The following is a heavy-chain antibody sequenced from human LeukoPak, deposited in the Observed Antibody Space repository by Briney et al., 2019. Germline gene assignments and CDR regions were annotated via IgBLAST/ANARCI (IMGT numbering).Heavy chain of an antibody. D-gene: IGHD1-26*01. CDR1: GFTFSSYA. V-gene: IGHV3-23*01. J-gene: IGHJ4*02. CDR3: AKATRTNRLMGASNLNYFDY. CDR2: ISGSGSTT. Sequence: PGGSLRLSCAASGFTFSSYAMSWVRQAPGKGLEWVSGISGSGSTTYYADSVKGRFTISRDNSKNTLYLQMNSLRAEDTAVYYCAKATRTNRLMGASNLNYFDYWGQGTLVTVSS.